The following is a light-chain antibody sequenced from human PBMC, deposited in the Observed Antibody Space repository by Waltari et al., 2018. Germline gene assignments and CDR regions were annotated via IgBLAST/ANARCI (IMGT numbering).Light chain of an antibody. Sequence: DVQMTQSPSTLSASVGDSVTITCRASHSLSNGVAWYQQRPRKAPTLLIYEASTLQNGVPSRFSGGGSGTEFTLTISSLLPDDFATYYCQQYSAYPTWTFGQGTKVEI. CDR2: EAS. CDR1: HSLSNG. J-gene: IGKJ1*01. V-gene: IGKV1-5*01. CDR3: QQYSAYPTWT.